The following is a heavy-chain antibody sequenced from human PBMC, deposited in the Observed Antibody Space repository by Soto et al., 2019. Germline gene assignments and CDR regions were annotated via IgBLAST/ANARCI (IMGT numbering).Heavy chain of an antibody. D-gene: IGHD6-13*01. Sequence: EAQLVESGGGLVQPGGSLRLSCAASGFTFSNYEMHWVRQAPGKGLAYVSGISNNGAHTDYAKSVKGRFTISRDNSENTLYLQMGSLRAEDMAPYYCARRGYGSRWPNVYMDVWGKGTTVTVSS. J-gene: IGHJ6*03. CDR1: GFTFSNYE. V-gene: IGHV3-64*01. CDR2: ISNNGAHT. CDR3: ARRGYGSRWPNVYMDV.